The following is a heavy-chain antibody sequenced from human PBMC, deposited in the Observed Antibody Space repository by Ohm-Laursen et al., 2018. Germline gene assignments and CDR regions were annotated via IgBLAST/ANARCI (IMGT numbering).Heavy chain of an antibody. CDR3: ARGITYYYDTSGSRFFDI. CDR2: IHYSGST. V-gene: IGHV4-59*08. D-gene: IGHD3-22*01. Sequence: SDTLSLTCTVSGASINSYYWSWIRQPPGTGLEYIGYIHYSGSTNCNPSLKSRVTISVDTSRNQFSLTLSSVTAADTAVYYCARGITYYYDTSGSRFFDIWGQGTLVTVSS. CDR1: GASINSYY. J-gene: IGHJ4*02.